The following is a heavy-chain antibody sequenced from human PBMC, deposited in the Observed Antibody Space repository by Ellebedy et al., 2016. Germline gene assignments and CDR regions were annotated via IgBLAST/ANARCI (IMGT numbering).Heavy chain of an antibody. D-gene: IGHD3-10*01. V-gene: IGHV3-30*03. J-gene: IGHJ3*01. Sequence: GESLKISXAASGFTFSTYGMHWVRQAPGKGLEWVAVISYDGSNTYYADSVKGRFTISKDNSKNTVDLQMNSLRAEDTAVYYCARDMWFGELKVFDLWGQGTMVTVSS. CDR3: ARDMWFGELKVFDL. CDR1: GFTFSTYG. CDR2: ISYDGSNT.